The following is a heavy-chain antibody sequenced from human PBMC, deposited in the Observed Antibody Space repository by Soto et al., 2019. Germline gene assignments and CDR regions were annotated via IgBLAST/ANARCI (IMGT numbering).Heavy chain of an antibody. CDR3: TRNGPRDYHYYGMDV. CDR2: IRSKANSYAT. Sequence: GGSLRLSCAASGFTFSGSAMHWVRQASGKGLEWVGRIRSKANSYATAYAASVKGRFTISRDDSKNTAYLQMNSLKTEDTAVYYCTRNGPRDYHYYGMDVWGQGTTVTVSS. J-gene: IGHJ6*02. V-gene: IGHV3-73*01. CDR1: GFTFSGSA.